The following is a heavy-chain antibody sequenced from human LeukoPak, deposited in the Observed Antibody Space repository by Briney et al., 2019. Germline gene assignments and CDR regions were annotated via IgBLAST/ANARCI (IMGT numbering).Heavy chain of an antibody. CDR2: IWYDGSEK. J-gene: IGHJ4*02. D-gene: IGHD2-21*02. Sequence: PGGSLRLSCAASGFTFSSYGMHWVRQAPGKGLEWVAVIWYDGSEKYYADSVKGRFTISRDNSRNTLHLQMNSLRAEDTAVYYCARGPDCGGDCYWGQGTLVTVS. CDR1: GFTFSSYG. V-gene: IGHV3-33*01. CDR3: ARGPDCGGDCY.